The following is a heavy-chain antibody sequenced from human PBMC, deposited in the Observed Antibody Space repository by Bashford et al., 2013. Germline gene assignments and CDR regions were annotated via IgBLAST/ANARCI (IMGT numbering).Heavy chain of an antibody. J-gene: IGHJ4*02. D-gene: IGHD5-18*01. Sequence: VRQAPGKGLEWVASISRSSDYIYYADSAKGRFTIYRDNADNSVYLQMNSLRAEDTAVYYCARERRNFGYFYFDYWGQGTLVTVSS. CDR2: ISRSSDYI. CDR3: ARERRNFGYFYFDY. V-gene: IGHV3-21*04.